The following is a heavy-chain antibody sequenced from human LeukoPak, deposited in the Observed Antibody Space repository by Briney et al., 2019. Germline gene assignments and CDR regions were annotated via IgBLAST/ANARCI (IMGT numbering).Heavy chain of an antibody. Sequence: GGSLRLSCEGSGFTFSNYWMGWVRQAPGKGLQWVANIKTDGSEKYYVDSVKGRFTISRDNAKNSRYLQMDSLRAGDTAVYYCARGGRVPGPDYCYYMDVWGKGTTVTVSS. CDR3: ARGGRVPGPDYCYYMDV. CDR1: GFTFSNYW. J-gene: IGHJ6*03. D-gene: IGHD2-2*01. V-gene: IGHV3-7*01. CDR2: IKTDGSEK.